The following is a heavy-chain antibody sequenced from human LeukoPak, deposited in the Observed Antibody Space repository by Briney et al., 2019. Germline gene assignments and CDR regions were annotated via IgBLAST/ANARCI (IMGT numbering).Heavy chain of an antibody. J-gene: IGHJ4*02. Sequence: GGSLRLSCAASGFTVSSNYMSWVRQAPGKGLEWVSIIYSGGSTYYADSVKGRFTISRDNSKNTLYLQMNSLRAEDTAVYYCARHTLNHYYDSSGVDYWGQGTLVTVSS. CDR3: ARHTLNHYYDSSGVDY. CDR1: GFTVSSNY. D-gene: IGHD3-22*01. CDR2: IYSGGST. V-gene: IGHV3-66*04.